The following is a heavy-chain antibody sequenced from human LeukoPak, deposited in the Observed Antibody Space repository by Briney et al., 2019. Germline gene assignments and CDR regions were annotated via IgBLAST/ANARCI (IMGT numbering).Heavy chain of an antibody. Sequence: ASVKVSCKASGGTFSSYAISWVRQAPGQGLEWMGGIIPIFGTANYAQKFQGRVTITTDESTSTAYMELSSLRSEDTAVYYCARGQLEYSSSWYVWFDPWGQGTLVTVSS. CDR3: ARGQLEYSSSWYVWFDP. CDR1: GGTFSSYA. J-gene: IGHJ5*02. V-gene: IGHV1-69*05. D-gene: IGHD6-13*01. CDR2: IIPIFGTA.